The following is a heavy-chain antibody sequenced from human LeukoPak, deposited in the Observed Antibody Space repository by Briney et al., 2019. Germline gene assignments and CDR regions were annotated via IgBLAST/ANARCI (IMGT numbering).Heavy chain of an antibody. J-gene: IGHJ4*02. D-gene: IGHD6-19*01. V-gene: IGHV4-34*01. CDR2: INHSGST. Sequence: SETLSLTCAVYGGSFSGYYWSWIRQPPGKGLEWIGEINHSGSTNYNPSLKSRVTISVDTSKNQFSLKLSSVTAADTAVYYCARVAKFLGIAVAGNPDYWGQGTLVTVSS. CDR1: GGSFSGYY. CDR3: ARVAKFLGIAVAGNPDY.